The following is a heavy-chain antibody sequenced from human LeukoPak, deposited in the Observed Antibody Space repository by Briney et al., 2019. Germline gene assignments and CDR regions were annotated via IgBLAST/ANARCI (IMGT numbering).Heavy chain of an antibody. CDR2: ISAYNGKT. V-gene: IGHV1-18*04. CDR1: GYTFTSYG. CDR3: ARVYRDTYGQN. J-gene: IGHJ4*02. D-gene: IGHD4-11*01. Sequence: GASEKVSCQASGYTFTSYGISWVRQAPGPRREWMGWISAYNGKTNYAQKLHGRVTMTTDTSTSTDYMELRSLRSDDTAVYYCARVYRDTYGQNWGQGTLVTVSS.